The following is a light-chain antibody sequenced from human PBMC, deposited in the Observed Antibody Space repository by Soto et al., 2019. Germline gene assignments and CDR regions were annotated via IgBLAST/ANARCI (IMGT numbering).Light chain of an antibody. CDR3: QQYDNWPWT. Sequence: EIVMTQSPATLSVSPGERATLSCRASRSVSSNLAWYQQKPDQAPRLLIYGAPTRATEFPARFSGSGSGTEYTLTISSLQSEDFAVYYCQQYDNWPWTFGQGNKVEIK. V-gene: IGKV3-15*01. CDR1: RSVSSN. J-gene: IGKJ1*01. CDR2: GAP.